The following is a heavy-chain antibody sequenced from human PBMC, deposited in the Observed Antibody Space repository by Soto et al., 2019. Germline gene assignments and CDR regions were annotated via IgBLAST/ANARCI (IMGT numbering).Heavy chain of an antibody. D-gene: IGHD3-9*01. CDR2: IYYSGST. CDR1: GGSISSYY. Sequence: QVQLQESGPGLVKPSETLSLTCTVSGGSISSYYWSWIRQPPGKGLEWIGYIYYSGSTNYNPSLMSRVTISVDTSKNQFSLKLSSVTAADTAVYYCARMRNILTGYPGHSDYWGQGTLVTVSS. CDR3: ARMRNILTGYPGHSDY. V-gene: IGHV4-59*01. J-gene: IGHJ4*02.